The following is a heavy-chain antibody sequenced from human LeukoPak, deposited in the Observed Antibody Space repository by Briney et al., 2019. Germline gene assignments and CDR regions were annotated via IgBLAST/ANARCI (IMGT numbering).Heavy chain of an antibody. CDR2: IYDSGST. J-gene: IGHJ6*02. V-gene: IGHV4-59*01. Sequence: SETLSLTCTVSGGSISSYYWSWIRQPPGKGLEWIGYIYDSGSTNYNPSLESRVTISVDTSKNQFSLKLSSVTAADTAVYYCARVGGTNYYYYGMDVWGQGTTVTVSS. D-gene: IGHD1-1*01. CDR1: GGSISSYY. CDR3: ARVGGTNYYYYGMDV.